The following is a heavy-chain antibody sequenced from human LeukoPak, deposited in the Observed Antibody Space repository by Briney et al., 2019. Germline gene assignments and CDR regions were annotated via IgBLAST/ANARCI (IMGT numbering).Heavy chain of an antibody. Sequence: GGSLRLSCAASGFSFSSYLMHWVRQAPGKGLVWVSRINSDATTTTYADSVKGRSTVSRDNARNTLYLQLNSLRAEDTAVYYCVGAYDLRFWGQGALVTVSS. CDR3: VGAYDLRF. J-gene: IGHJ4*02. V-gene: IGHV3-74*01. CDR1: GFSFSSYL. CDR2: INSDATTT. D-gene: IGHD5-12*01.